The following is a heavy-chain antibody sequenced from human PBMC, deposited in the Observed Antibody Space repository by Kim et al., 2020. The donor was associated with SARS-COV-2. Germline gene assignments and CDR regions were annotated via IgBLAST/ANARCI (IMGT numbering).Heavy chain of an antibody. CDR2: IYYSGST. CDR3: ARGPRVGTMNI. V-gene: IGHV4-61*01. J-gene: IGHJ4*02. Sequence: SETLSLTCTVSGGSVSSGSYYWSWIRQPPGKGLEWIGYIYYSGSTNYNPSLKSRVTISVDTSKNQYSLKLSSVTAADTAVYYCARGPRVGTMNIWGQGTL. D-gene: IGHD1-1*01. CDR1: GGSVSSGSYY.